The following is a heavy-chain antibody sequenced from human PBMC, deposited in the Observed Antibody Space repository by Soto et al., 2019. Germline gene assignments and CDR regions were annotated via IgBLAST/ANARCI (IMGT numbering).Heavy chain of an antibody. Sequence: ASVKVSCKASGGTFSSYTISWVRQAPGQGLEWMGIINPNVGRTNYAQKFQGRVTMARDTSTSTVYMDLSSLRSDDTAVYYCARDLATADYWGQGTLVTVSS. CDR3: ARDLATADY. CDR1: GGTFSSYT. J-gene: IGHJ4*02. V-gene: IGHV1-46*01. D-gene: IGHD6-13*01. CDR2: INPNVGRT.